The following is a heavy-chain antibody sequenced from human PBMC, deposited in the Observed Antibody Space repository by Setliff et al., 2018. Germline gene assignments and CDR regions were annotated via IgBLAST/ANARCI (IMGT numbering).Heavy chain of an antibody. J-gene: IGHJ4*02. CDR1: GYAFITFG. Sequence: ASVKVSCKTSGYAFITFGMSWVRQAPGQGLEWMGSISPYSGNTNYPQWLQDRVTMTIDTSATTVYMELQSLRSDDTAVYYCVRSSAPQVVLAADFDFWGQGTPVTVSS. CDR2: ISPYSGNT. D-gene: IGHD6-19*01. CDR3: VRSSAPQVVLAADFDF. V-gene: IGHV1-18*01.